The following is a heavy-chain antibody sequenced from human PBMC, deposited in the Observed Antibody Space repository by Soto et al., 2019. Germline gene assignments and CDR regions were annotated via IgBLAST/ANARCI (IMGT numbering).Heavy chain of an antibody. V-gene: IGHV4-30-2*01. CDR1: GGSISSGGYS. J-gene: IGHJ5*02. D-gene: IGHD6-13*01. Sequence: PSETLSLTCAVSGGSISSGGYSWSWIRQPPGKGLEWIGYIYHRGSTYYNPSLKSRVTISVDRSKNQFSLKLSSVTAADTAVYYCARGSAAAAGTGWFDPWGQGTLVTVSS. CDR3: ARGSAAAAGTGWFDP. CDR2: IYHRGST.